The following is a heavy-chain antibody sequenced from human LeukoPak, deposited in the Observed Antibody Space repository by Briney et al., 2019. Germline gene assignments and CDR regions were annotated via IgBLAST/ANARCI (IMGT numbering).Heavy chain of an antibody. CDR3: ARTDRDGYNHVRFDY. D-gene: IGHD5-24*01. Sequence: SETLSLTCAVNGGSFSGYFWSWIRQPPGKGLEWIGSIYYSGSTYYNPSLKSRVTISVDTSKNQFSLKLSSVTAADTAMYYCARTDRDGYNHVRFDYWGQGTLVTVSS. CDR1: GGSFSGYF. CDR2: IYYSGST. J-gene: IGHJ4*02. V-gene: IGHV4-34*01.